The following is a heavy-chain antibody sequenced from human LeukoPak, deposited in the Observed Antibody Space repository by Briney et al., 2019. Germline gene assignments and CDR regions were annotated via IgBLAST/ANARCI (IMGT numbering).Heavy chain of an antibody. CDR2: ISAYNGNT. CDR1: GYTFTSYG. D-gene: IGHD3-22*01. CDR3: AREDYYDSSGYGHY. Sequence: GASVKVSCKASGYTFTSYGISWVRQAPGQGLEWMGWISAYNGNTNYAQKLQGRVTTTTDTSTSTAYMELRSLRSDDTAVYYCAREDYYDSSGYGHYWGQGTLVTVSS. V-gene: IGHV1-18*01. J-gene: IGHJ4*02.